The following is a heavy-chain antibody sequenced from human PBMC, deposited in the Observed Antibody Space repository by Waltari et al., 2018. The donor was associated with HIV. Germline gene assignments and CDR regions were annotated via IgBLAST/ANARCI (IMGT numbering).Heavy chain of an antibody. CDR3: ARDSTSMVSYFDY. CDR1: GSAFSSFS. J-gene: IGHJ4*02. Sequence: QVHLVESGGGGVQLGRSRRISLSASGSAFSSFSMHWVRQSPGKGLEWVALISYDGSAKYYADSVKGRFTISRDNSKNTLYLQMKNLGTDDTAVFFCARDSTSMVSYFDYWGRGILVTVSS. CDR2: ISYDGSAK. D-gene: IGHD5-18*01. V-gene: IGHV3-30-3*01.